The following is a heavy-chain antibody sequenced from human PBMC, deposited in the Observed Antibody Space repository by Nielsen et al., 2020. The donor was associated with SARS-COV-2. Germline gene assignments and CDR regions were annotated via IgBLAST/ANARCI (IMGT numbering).Heavy chain of an antibody. CDR1: GFTFSSYD. J-gene: IGHJ6*02. D-gene: IGHD5-24*01. CDR2: IGTAGDT. Sequence: GGSLRLSCAASGFTFSSYDMHWVRQATGKGLEWVSAIGTAGDTYYPGSVKGRFTISRENAKNSLYLQMNSLRAGDTAVYYCARGWRDGYSHYYYYGMDVWGQGTTVTVSS. CDR3: ARGWRDGYSHYYYYGMDV. V-gene: IGHV3-13*04.